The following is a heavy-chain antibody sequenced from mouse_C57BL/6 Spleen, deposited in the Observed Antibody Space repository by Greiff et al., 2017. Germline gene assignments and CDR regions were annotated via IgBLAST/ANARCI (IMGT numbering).Heavy chain of an antibody. D-gene: IGHD2-4*01. CDR3: ATLYDYGARDY. J-gene: IGHJ4*01. V-gene: IGHV2-2*01. CDR2: IWSGGST. CDR1: GFSLTSYG. Sequence: VMLVESGPGLVQPSQSLSITCTVSGFSLTSYGVHWVRQSPGKGLEWLGVIWSGGSTDSTAAFISRLSISQDNSKSQVFFKMNSLQADDTAIYYCATLYDYGARDYWGQGTSVTVSS.